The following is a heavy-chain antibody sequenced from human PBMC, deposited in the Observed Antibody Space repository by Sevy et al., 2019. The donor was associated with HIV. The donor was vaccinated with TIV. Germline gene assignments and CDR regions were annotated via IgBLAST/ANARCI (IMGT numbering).Heavy chain of an antibody. CDR3: AKEEGYSSSTSCYTGSIDY. D-gene: IGHD2-2*02. J-gene: IGHJ4*02. V-gene: IGHV3-30*18. CDR2: ISYDGSNK. Sequence: GGSLRLSCAASGFTFSSYGMHWVRQAPGKGLEWVAVISYDGSNKYYADSVKGRFTISRDNSKNTLYLQMNSLRAEDTAVYYCAKEEGYSSSTSCYTGSIDYWGQGTLVTVSS. CDR1: GFTFSSYG.